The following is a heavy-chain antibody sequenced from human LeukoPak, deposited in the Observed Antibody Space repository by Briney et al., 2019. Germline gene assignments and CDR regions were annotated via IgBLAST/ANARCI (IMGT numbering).Heavy chain of an antibody. CDR3: AREAQLTDY. J-gene: IGHJ4*02. D-gene: IGHD6-13*01. CDR1: GFTFNTYG. CDR2: IGPDGGIT. Sequence: AGGSLRLSCAASGFTFNTYGMHWVRQAPGKGLEYVSGIGPDGGITYYAKSVKGRFTISRDNSKSMVYLQMGSLTADDMAVYYCAREAQLTDYWGQGTRVTVSS. V-gene: IGHV3-64*01.